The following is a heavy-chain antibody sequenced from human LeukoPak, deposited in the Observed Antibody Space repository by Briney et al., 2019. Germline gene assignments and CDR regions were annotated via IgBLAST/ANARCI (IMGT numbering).Heavy chain of an antibody. CDR1: GFTFSSYN. J-gene: IGHJ4*02. Sequence: PGGSLRLSCAASGFTFSSYNMNWVRQAPGKGLEWVSFISTSGSTIYYADSLKGRFTISRDNAKNSLYLQMNSLRVEDTAVYYCARGFPPDYWGQGTLVTVSS. CDR2: ISTSGSTI. CDR3: ARGFPPDY. V-gene: IGHV3-48*04. D-gene: IGHD3-3*01.